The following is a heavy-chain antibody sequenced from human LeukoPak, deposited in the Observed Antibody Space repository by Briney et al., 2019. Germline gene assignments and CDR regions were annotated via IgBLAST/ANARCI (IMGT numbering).Heavy chain of an antibody. D-gene: IGHD3-10*01. CDR1: GGSISSHY. CDR2: IYYSGST. Sequence: SETLSLTCTVSGGSISSHYWSWIRQPPGKGLEWIGYIYYSGSTNYNPSLKSRVTISVDTSKNQFSLKLSSVTAADTAVYYCARQTNRLLWFGESPLENWFDPWGQGTLVTVSS. J-gene: IGHJ5*02. V-gene: IGHV4-59*08. CDR3: ARQTNRLLWFGESPLENWFDP.